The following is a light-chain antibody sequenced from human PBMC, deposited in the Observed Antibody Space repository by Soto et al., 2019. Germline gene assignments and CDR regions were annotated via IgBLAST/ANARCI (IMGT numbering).Light chain of an antibody. J-gene: IGKJ4*01. Sequence: EIVMTQSPVTLSVSPGDRVTLSCRASQSVSNAVAWYQQKYGQSPRLLIYAASTRDTGVPDRFWGSGSGTDFNLTVSSMQSEDFAIYYCQQYDLWGSFGGGTRVEI. CDR2: AAS. CDR1: QSVSNA. CDR3: QQYDLWGS. V-gene: IGKV3-15*01.